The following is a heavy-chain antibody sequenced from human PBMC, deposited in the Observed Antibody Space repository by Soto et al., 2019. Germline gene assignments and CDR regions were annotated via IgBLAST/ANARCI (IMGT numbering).Heavy chain of an antibody. D-gene: IGHD6-19*01. CDR1: GYTFTSYC. CDR3: ARDGGWYPDY. Sequence: QVQLVQSGAEVKKPGASVKASCKASGYTFTSYCMHWVRQAPGQGLEWMGIINPSGGSTSYAQKFQGRVTMTRDTSTSTVYMELSSLRSEDTALYYCARDGGWYPDYWGQGTLVTVSS. CDR2: INPSGGST. J-gene: IGHJ4*02. V-gene: IGHV1-46*01.